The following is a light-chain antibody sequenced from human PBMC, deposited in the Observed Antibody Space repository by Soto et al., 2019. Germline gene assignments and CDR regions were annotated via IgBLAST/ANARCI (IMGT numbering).Light chain of an antibody. Sequence: IQLTQSPSSLSASVGDRVTITCRASQGISSYLAWYQQKPGKAPKLLIYAASTLQSRVPSRFSGSGSGTDFTLTISSLQPEDFATYYCQQLNSSPALTLGGGTKVDIK. CDR1: QGISSY. J-gene: IGKJ4*01. V-gene: IGKV1-9*01. CDR2: AAS. CDR3: QQLNSSPALT.